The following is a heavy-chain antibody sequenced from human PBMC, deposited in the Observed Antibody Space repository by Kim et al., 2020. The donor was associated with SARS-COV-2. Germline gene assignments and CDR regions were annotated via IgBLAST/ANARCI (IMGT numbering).Heavy chain of an antibody. Sequence: QKFQGRVTITADKSTSTAYMELSSLRYEDTAVYYCARDLGWELRSHAFDIWGQGTMVTVSS. CDR3: ARDLGWELRSHAFDI. D-gene: IGHD1-26*01. J-gene: IGHJ3*02. V-gene: IGHV1-69*04.